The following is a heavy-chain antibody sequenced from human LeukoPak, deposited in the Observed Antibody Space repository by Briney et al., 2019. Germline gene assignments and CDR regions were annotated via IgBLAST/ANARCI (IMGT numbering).Heavy chain of an antibody. CDR2: INAGNGNT. D-gene: IGHD4-17*01. Sequence: GASVKVSCKASGYTFTSYAMHWVRQAPGRRLEWMGWINAGNGNTKYSQKFQGRVTITRDTSASTAYMELSSLRSEDTAVYYCARVGMATVTTYFDYWGQGTLVTVSS. CDR3: ARVGMATVTTYFDY. CDR1: GYTFTSYA. V-gene: IGHV1-3*01. J-gene: IGHJ4*02.